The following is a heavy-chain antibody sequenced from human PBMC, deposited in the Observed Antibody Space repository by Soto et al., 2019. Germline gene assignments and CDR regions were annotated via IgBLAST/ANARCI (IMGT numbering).Heavy chain of an antibody. CDR2: IWYDGSNK. CDR1: GFTFSSYG. D-gene: IGHD6-19*01. CDR3: AREHLAAVAVPYYYYGMDV. Sequence: QVQLVESGGGVVQPGRSLRLSCAASGFTFSSYGMHWVRQAPGKGLEWVAVIWYDGSNKYYADSVKGRFTISRDNSKNTLYLQRNSLRAEDTAVYYCAREHLAAVAVPYYYYGMDVWGQGTTVTVSS. V-gene: IGHV3-33*01. J-gene: IGHJ6*02.